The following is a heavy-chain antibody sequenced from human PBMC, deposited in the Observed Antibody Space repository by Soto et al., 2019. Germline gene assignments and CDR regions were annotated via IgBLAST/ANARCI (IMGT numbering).Heavy chain of an antibody. V-gene: IGHV1-69*01. J-gene: IGHJ6*02. CDR3: ARDGDYGNCLYYYCGMDV. Sequence: QVQLVQSGAEVKKPGSSVKVSCKASGGTFSSYAISWVRQAPGQGLEWMGGIIPIFGTANYAQKFQGRVTITADESTSTAYMELSSLRSEDTDVYYYARDGDYGNCLYYYCGMDVWGQGTTVTVSS. D-gene: IGHD4-17*01. CDR2: IIPIFGTA. CDR1: GGTFSSYA.